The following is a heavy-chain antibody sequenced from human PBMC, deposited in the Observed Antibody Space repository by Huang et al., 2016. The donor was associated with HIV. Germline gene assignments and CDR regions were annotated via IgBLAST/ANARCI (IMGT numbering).Heavy chain of an antibody. J-gene: IGHJ3*02. CDR2: INHSGIT. Sequence: QVQLQQWGAGLLKPSEILSLTCAVYGGSFSGYYWSWIRQSPGKGLGWIGEINHSGITNYNPSLKSRLTISVDTSKNQFSLKLSSVTAADTAVYYCARERMMSWLDDHDAFDIRGQGTMVTVSS. V-gene: IGHV4-34*01. CDR1: GGSFSGYY. D-gene: IGHD1-1*01. CDR3: ARERMMSWLDDHDAFDI.